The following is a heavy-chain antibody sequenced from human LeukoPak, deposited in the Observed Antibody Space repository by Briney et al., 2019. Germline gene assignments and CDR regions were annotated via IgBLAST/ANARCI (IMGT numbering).Heavy chain of an antibody. CDR2: IYSGGST. V-gene: IGHV3-53*01. CDR3: ARERPGGDSGSYES. J-gene: IGHJ4*02. CDR1: GFTVSSNY. Sequence: GGSLRLSCAASGFTVSSNYMSWVRQAPGKGLEWVSVIYSGGSTYYADSVKGRFTISRDNSKNTLYLQMNSLRAEDTAVYYCARERPGGDSGSYESWGQGTLVTVSS. D-gene: IGHD1-26*01.